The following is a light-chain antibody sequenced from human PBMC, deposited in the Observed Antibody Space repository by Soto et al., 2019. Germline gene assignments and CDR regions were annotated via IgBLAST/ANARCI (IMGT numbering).Light chain of an antibody. V-gene: IGKV1-5*01. Sequence: GDRVTITCRASQTISSWLAWYQQKPGKAPKLLIYDVSTLGSGVPSRFSGSGSGTDFTLTISSLQPDDFATYNCQQYNTFWTFGQGTKV. CDR1: QTISSW. CDR3: QQYNTFWT. CDR2: DVS. J-gene: IGKJ1*01.